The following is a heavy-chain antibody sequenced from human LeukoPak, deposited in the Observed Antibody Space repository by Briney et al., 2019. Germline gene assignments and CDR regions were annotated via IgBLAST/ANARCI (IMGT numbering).Heavy chain of an antibody. D-gene: IGHD2-21*02. J-gene: IGHJ4*02. V-gene: IGHV3-23*01. CDR3: AQGGHDFNPFYY. Sequence: GGSLRLSCAASGFTFSTYAMGWVRQAPGEGLEWVSSIKGGGGDPFYADSVRGRFTISRDNSKNTLYLQLNSLRAEDTAVYFCAQGGHDFNPFYYWGQGTLVTVSS. CDR1: GFTFSTYA. CDR2: IKGGGGDP.